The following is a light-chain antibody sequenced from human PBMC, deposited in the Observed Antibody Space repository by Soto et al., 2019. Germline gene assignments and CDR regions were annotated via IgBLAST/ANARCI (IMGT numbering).Light chain of an antibody. V-gene: IGKV3-15*01. CDR2: GVS. CDR3: QQYNSWPQT. CDR1: QSVGTN. Sequence: ERVMTQSPVTLSVSPGESVTLSCRASQSVGTNLAWYQQKPGQAPSLLLYGVSTRATGIPTRFSRSGSGRQFTLTISSLQSEDFAVYYCQQYNSWPQTFGQGTKVEIK. J-gene: IGKJ1*01.